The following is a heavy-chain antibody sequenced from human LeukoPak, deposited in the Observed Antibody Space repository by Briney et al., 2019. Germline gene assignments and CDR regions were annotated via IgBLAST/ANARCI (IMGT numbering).Heavy chain of an antibody. Sequence: GGSLRLSCVGSGFRFGSDWMHWVRQAPGKGLEWVSRTTSDGSTTSYADSVKGRFTISRDNARNTLYLQMNSLRAEDTAVYYCARDRSGSQYYIDVWGKGATVTVSS. CDR1: GFRFGSDW. V-gene: IGHV3-74*01. D-gene: IGHD1-26*01. J-gene: IGHJ6*03. CDR3: ARDRSGSQYYIDV. CDR2: TTSDGSTT.